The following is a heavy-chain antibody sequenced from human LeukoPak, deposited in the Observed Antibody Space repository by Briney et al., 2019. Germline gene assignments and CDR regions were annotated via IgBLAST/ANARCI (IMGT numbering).Heavy chain of an antibody. CDR2: ITIGATDT. J-gene: IGHJ4*02. D-gene: IGHD6-13*01. Sequence: GGSLRLSCAASGFTFNNYAMNWVRQAPGKGLEWVSAITIGATDTFYLDSVKGRFTISRDNSKNTLYLQMSSLRAEDTAIYYCAKSRAADTTLLFDYWGQGTLVTVSS. CDR1: GFTFNNYA. V-gene: IGHV3-23*01. CDR3: AKSRAADTTLLFDY.